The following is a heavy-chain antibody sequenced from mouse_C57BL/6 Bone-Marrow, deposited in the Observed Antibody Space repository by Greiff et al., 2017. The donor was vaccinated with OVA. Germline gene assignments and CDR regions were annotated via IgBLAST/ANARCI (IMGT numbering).Heavy chain of an antibody. V-gene: IGHV1-55*01. Sequence: QVQLQQPGAELVKPGASVKMSCKASGYTFTSYWITWVKQRPGQGLEWIGDIYPGSGSTNYNEKFKSKATLTVDTSSSTAYMQLSSLTSEDAAVYYCARCRVYYDYDGDWGQGTTLTVSS. CDR1: GYTFTSYW. D-gene: IGHD2-4*01. J-gene: IGHJ2*01. CDR2: IYPGSGST. CDR3: ARCRVYYDYDGD.